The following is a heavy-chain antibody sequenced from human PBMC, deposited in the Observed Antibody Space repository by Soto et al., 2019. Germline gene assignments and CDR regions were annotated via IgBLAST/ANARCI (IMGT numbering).Heavy chain of an antibody. CDR3: ERAYSYGYVAPFDY. Sequence: ASVKVSCKASGYTFTGYYMHWVRQAPGQGLEWMGWINPNSGGTNYAQKFQGWVTMTRDTSISTAYMELSRLRSDDTAVYYCERAYSYGYVAPFDYWGQGTLVTVSS. D-gene: IGHD5-18*01. J-gene: IGHJ4*02. CDR2: INPNSGGT. CDR1: GYTFTGYY. V-gene: IGHV1-2*04.